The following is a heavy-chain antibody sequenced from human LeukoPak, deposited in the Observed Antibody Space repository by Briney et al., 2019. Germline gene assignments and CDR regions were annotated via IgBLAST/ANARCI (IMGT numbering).Heavy chain of an antibody. CDR2: ITSSSTFI. J-gene: IGHJ6*02. CDR1: GFTFGSYS. V-gene: IGHV3-21*01. Sequence: KPGGSLRLSCAASGFTFGSYSMNWVRQAPGKGLEWVCSITSSSTFIYHAESGKGRFTIFRDNAKNTLHLQMNSLRVEDTAVYYCARDMLGRDCSGGSCYGYGLDVWGQGTTVIVSS. D-gene: IGHD2-15*01. CDR3: ARDMLGRDCSGGSCYGYGLDV.